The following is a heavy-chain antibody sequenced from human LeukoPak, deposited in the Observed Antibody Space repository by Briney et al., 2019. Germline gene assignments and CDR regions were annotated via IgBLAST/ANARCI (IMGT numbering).Heavy chain of an antibody. D-gene: IGHD2-2*01. CDR3: ARGAYDIVVVPAAISTGDFWDY. V-gene: IGHV1-18*01. Sequence: ASVKFSCKASGYTFTSYGISWVRQAPGQGLEWMGWISAYNGNTNYAQKLQGRVTMTTDTSTSTAYMELRSLRSDDTAVYYCARGAYDIVVVPAAISTGDFWDYWGQGTLVTVSS. J-gene: IGHJ4*02. CDR2: ISAYNGNT. CDR1: GYTFTSYG.